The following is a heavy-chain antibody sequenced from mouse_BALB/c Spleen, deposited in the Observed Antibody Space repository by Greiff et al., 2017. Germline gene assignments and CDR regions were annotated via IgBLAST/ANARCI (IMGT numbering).Heavy chain of an antibody. D-gene: IGHD4-1*01. J-gene: IGHJ2*01. CDR3: ATPGTGGFDY. CDR1: GYSFTSYY. V-gene: IGHV1-66*01. CDR2: IFPGSGNT. Sequence: VQLQQSGPELVKPGASVKISCKASGYSFTSYYIHWVKQRPGQGLEWIGWIFPGSGNTKYNEKFKGKATLTADTSSSTAYMQLSSLTSEDSAVYFCATPGTGGFDYWGQGTTLTVSS.